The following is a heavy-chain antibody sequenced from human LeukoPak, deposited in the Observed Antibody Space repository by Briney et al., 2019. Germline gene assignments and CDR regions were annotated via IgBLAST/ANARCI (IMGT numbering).Heavy chain of an antibody. Sequence: SETLSLTCAVSGYSISSGYYWGWIRHPPGKGLEWIGSIYHSGSPYYNPSLKSRVTISVDTSKNQSSLKLTSVTAADTAVYYCARDQPDYGDYAGGAWGQGTLVTVSS. J-gene: IGHJ5*02. V-gene: IGHV4-38-2*02. CDR2: IYHSGSP. CDR1: GYSISSGYY. CDR3: ARDQPDYGDYAGGA. D-gene: IGHD4-17*01.